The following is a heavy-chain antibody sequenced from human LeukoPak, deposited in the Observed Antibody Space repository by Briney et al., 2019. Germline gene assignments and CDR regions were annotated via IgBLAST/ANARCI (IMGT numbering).Heavy chain of an antibody. CDR3: AKELQAGWYYFDY. CDR1: GFTFSSYG. J-gene: IGHJ4*02. CDR2: IWYDGSNK. V-gene: IGHV3-33*06. Sequence: GGSLRLSCAASGFTFSSYGMHWVRQAPGKGLEWVAVIWYDGSNKYYADSVKGRFTISRDNSNNTLYLQMNSLRAEDTAVYYCAKELQAGWYYFDYWGQGTLVTVSS. D-gene: IGHD6-19*01.